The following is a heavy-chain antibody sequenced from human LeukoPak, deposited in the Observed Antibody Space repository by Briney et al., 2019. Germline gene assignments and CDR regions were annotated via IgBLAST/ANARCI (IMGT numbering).Heavy chain of an antibody. V-gene: IGHV3-23*01. CDR2: ISGSGGST. CDR3: AKDRVPWELLPFDY. CDR1: GFTFSSYA. D-gene: IGHD2-15*01. Sequence: PGGSLRLSCAASGFTFSSYAMSWVRQAPGKGLEWVSAISGSGGSTHYADSVKGRFTISRDNSKNTLYLQMNSLRAEDTAVYYCAKDRVPWELLPFDYWGQGTLVTVSS. J-gene: IGHJ4*02.